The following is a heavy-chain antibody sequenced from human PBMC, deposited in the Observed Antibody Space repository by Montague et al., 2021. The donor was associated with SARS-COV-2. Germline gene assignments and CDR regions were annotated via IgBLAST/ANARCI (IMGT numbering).Heavy chain of an antibody. Sequence: SETLSLTCAVSGVSITSTNWWSLVRQPPGEGLEWIGEISYGGIATYNPSLKSRATISMDRSRNLFSLKLSSVTAADTAIYYCGAKVVTVPADYWGQGTLVTVS. CDR3: GAKVVTVPADY. V-gene: IGHV4-4*02. CDR1: GVSITSTNW. J-gene: IGHJ4*02. D-gene: IGHD4-11*01. CDR2: ISYGGIA.